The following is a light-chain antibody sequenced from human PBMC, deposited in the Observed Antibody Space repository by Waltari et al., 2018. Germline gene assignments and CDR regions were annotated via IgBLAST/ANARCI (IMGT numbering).Light chain of an antibody. J-gene: IGLJ3*02. CDR3: SLYMGSGIWV. CDR2: KAN. CDR1: SGSVSSTSY. Sequence: QTVVTQEPSLSVSPGGTVTLTCALSSGSVSSTSYATWYRQTPGQAPRTLVYKANSRSFGVPDRFSGSVLGNKAALTITGAQADDESDYFCSLYMGSGIWVFGGGTKLTVL. V-gene: IGLV8-61*01.